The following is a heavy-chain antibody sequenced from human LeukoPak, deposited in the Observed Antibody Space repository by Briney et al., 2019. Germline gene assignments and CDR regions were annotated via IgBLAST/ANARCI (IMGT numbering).Heavy chain of an antibody. CDR1: GGSISSGDYY. Sequence: SQTLSLTCTVSGGSISSGDYYWSWIRQPPGKGLEWIGYIYYSGSTYYNPSLKSRVTISVDKSKNQFSLKLSSVTAADTAVYYCARYQYGSGSLSVWGQGTTVTVSS. V-gene: IGHV4-30-4*01. CDR2: IYYSGST. J-gene: IGHJ6*02. D-gene: IGHD3-10*01. CDR3: ARYQYGSGSLSV.